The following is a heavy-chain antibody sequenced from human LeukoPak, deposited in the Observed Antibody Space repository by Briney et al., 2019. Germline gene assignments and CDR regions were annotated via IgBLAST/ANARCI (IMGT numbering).Heavy chain of an antibody. Sequence: SETLSLTCTVSGGSISSYYWSWIRQPPGKGLEWIGYIYYSGSTNYNPSLKSRVTISVDTSKNQFSLKLGSVTAADTAVYYCAGEGILSGSWSFDYWGQGTLVTVSS. V-gene: IGHV4-59*01. D-gene: IGHD1-26*01. J-gene: IGHJ4*02. CDR1: GGSISSYY. CDR3: AGEGILSGSWSFDY. CDR2: IYYSGST.